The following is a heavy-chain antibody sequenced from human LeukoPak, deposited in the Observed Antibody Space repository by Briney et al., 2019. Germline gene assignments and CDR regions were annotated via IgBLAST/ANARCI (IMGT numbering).Heavy chain of an antibody. CDR1: GGTFSSYA. CDR2: IIPIFGTA. V-gene: IGHV1-69*06. Sequence: SVKVSCKASGGTFSSYAISWVRQAPGQGLEWMGRIIPIFGTANYAQKFQGRVTITADKPTSTAYMELSSLRSENTAVYYCALYSIRDFDYWGQGTLVTVSS. J-gene: IGHJ4*02. CDR3: ALYSIRDFDY. D-gene: IGHD4-11*01.